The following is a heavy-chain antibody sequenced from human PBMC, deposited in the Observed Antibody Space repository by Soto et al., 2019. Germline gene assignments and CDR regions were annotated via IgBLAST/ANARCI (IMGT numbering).Heavy chain of an antibody. J-gene: IGHJ4*02. CDR2: ISYGGGTT. CDR1: GFTFSNYA. Sequence: GGSLRLSCAASGFTFSNYAMSWVRQAPGKGLEWVSAISYGGGTTYYADSVKGRFTISRDNSKDTLYLQMNSLRAEDTAVYYCAKNPGYYYDGTGYHFDYWGQGTLVTVSS. D-gene: IGHD3-22*01. V-gene: IGHV3-23*01. CDR3: AKNPGYYYDGTGYHFDY.